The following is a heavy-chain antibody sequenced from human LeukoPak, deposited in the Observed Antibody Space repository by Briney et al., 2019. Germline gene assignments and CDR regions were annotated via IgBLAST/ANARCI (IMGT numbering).Heavy chain of an antibody. V-gene: IGHV1-8*01. Sequence: SVKVSCKASGYTFTSYDINWVRQATGRGLEWMGWMNPNSGNTGYAQKFQGRVTMTRNTSISTAYMELSSLRSEDTAVYYCARGPFYYDSSGYGYYYYYMDVWGKGTTVTVSS. CDR1: GYTFTSYD. J-gene: IGHJ6*03. D-gene: IGHD3-22*01. CDR3: ARGPFYYDSSGYGYYYYYMDV. CDR2: MNPNSGNT.